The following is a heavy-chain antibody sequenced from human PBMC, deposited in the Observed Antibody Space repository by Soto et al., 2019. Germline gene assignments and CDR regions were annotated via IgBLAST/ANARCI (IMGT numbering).Heavy chain of an antibody. D-gene: IGHD3-10*01. Sequence: AASVKVSCKDSGGTLGSYASSWVRQAPGQGLEWMGGIIPIFGTANYAQKFQGRVTITADESTSTAYMELSSLRSEDTAVYYCARLTMVRGVPNWFDPWGQGTLVTVSS. V-gene: IGHV1-69*13. CDR2: IIPIFGTA. J-gene: IGHJ5*02. CDR1: GGTLGSYA. CDR3: ARLTMVRGVPNWFDP.